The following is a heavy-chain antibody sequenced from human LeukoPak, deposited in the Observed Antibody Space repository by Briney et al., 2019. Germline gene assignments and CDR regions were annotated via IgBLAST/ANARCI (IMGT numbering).Heavy chain of an antibody. CDR3: AGYCSSTSCYRADY. D-gene: IGHD2-2*01. J-gene: IGHJ4*02. V-gene: IGHV4-38-2*01. CDR2: IHHSGST. Sequence: SETLSLTCFVPGYSISSGYFWGWIRQPPGKGLEWIGNIHHSGSTYYNPSLKSRVTISVDTSKNQFSLKLSSVTAADTAVYYCAGYCSSTSCYRADYWGQGTLVTVSS. CDR1: GYSISSGYF.